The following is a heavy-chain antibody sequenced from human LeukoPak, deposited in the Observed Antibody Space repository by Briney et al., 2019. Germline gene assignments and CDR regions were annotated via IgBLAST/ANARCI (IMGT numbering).Heavy chain of an antibody. Sequence: GGSLRLSCAASGFTFSSYIMVWVRQAPGKGLEWVSSISSRSSYIYYPDSVKGRFTISRDDAKNTLYLQMNSLRAEDTAVYYCARDRGYSSSWSDYWGQGTLVTVSS. CDR3: ARDRGYSSSWSDY. CDR1: GFTFSSYI. CDR2: ISSRSSYI. J-gene: IGHJ4*02. D-gene: IGHD6-13*01. V-gene: IGHV3-21*01.